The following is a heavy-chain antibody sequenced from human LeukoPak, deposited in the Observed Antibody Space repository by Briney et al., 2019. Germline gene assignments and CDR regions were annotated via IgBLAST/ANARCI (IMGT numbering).Heavy chain of an antibody. V-gene: IGHV1-69*05. CDR1: GGTFSSYA. J-gene: IGHJ4*02. CDR2: IIPIFGTA. CDR3: ARAPRNSSTMLDF. D-gene: IGHD6-13*01. Sequence: ASVKVSCKASGGTFSSYAISWVRQAPGQGLEWMGGIIPIFGTANYAQKFQGRVIMTRDTSTSTAYMDLSSLRSEDTAVYHCARAPRNSSTMLDFWGQGTLVTISS.